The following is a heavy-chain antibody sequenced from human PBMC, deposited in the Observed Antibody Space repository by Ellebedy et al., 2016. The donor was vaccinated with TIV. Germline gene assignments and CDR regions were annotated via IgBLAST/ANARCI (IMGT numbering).Heavy chain of an antibody. D-gene: IGHD3-10*01. CDR1: GGSFSGYY. Sequence: SETLSLTCAVYGGSFSGYYWSWIRQPPGKGLERLGSIYYSGSTYYNPSLKSRVTISVDTSKNQFSLKLSSVTAADTAVYYCARGRPWLSMVRGVYFDYWGQGTLVTVSS. CDR2: IYYSGST. CDR3: ARGRPWLSMVRGVYFDY. J-gene: IGHJ4*02. V-gene: IGHV4-34*01.